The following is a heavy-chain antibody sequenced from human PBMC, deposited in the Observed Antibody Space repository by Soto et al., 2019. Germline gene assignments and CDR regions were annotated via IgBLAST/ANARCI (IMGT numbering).Heavy chain of an antibody. Sequence: PSETLSLTSTVSGGSIGTYYWSWIRQSPGKGLEWIGYIYYSGSTNYNPSLKSRVTISVDTSKNQFSLKLSSVTAADTAVYYCARWERGYSGYDYGSGYYYYMDVWGKGTTVTVSS. CDR1: GGSIGTYY. J-gene: IGHJ6*03. CDR3: ARWERGYSGYDYGSGYYYYMDV. CDR2: IYYSGST. D-gene: IGHD5-12*01. V-gene: IGHV4-59*01.